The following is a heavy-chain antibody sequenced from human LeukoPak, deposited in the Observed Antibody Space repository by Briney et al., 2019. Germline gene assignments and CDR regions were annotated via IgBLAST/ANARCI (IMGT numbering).Heavy chain of an antibody. J-gene: IGHJ6*03. D-gene: IGHD1-1*01. CDR1: GVSISNSSYY. Sequence: SETQSLTCIVSGVSISNSSYYWGWIRQPPGKGLEWIGSIYYSGSTYYNPSLKSRVTISVDTSKNQFSLKLSSVTAADTAVYYCARDVYNPFNYYYYYYMDVWGKGTTVTISS. CDR3: ARDVYNPFNYYYYYYMDV. CDR2: IYYSGST. V-gene: IGHV4-39*07.